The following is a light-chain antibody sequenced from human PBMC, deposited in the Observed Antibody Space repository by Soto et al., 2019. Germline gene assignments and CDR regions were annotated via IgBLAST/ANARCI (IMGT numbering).Light chain of an antibody. V-gene: IGLV2-14*01. CDR1: SSDVGGYNY. Sequence: QSALTQPASVSGSPGQSITISCTGTSSDVGGYNYVSWYQQHPGKAPKLMIYEVSNRPSGVSNRFSGSKSGNTASLTISGLQAEDEADYYCSSYTSSSTGVFGTGTSSPS. J-gene: IGLJ1*01. CDR2: EVS. CDR3: SSYTSSSTGV.